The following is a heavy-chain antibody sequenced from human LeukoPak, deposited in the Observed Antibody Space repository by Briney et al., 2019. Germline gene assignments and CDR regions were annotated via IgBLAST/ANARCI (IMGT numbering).Heavy chain of an antibody. J-gene: IGHJ4*02. V-gene: IGHV4-39*07. CDR3: ARDTGSSGYYLGY. Sequence: SETRSLTCTVSGGSISSSSYYWGWIRQPPGKGLEWIGSMYYGGSTYYNPSLKSRVTISVDPSKNQFSLKLTSVTAADTAVYYCARDTGSSGYYLGYWGQGTLVTVSS. D-gene: IGHD3-22*01. CDR1: GGSISSSSYY. CDR2: MYYGGST.